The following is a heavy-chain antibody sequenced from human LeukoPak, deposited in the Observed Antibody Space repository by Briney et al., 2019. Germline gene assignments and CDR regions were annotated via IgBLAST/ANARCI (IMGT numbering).Heavy chain of an antibody. CDR1: GFTFSDYY. Sequence: GGSLRLSCAASGFTFSDYYMSWIRQAPGKGLEWVSYISSSGSTIYYADSVKGRFTISRDNAKNSLYLQMNSLRAEDTAVYYCARYRYFDWFRAFDIWGQGTMVTVSS. CDR3: ARYRYFDWFRAFDI. D-gene: IGHD3-9*01. V-gene: IGHV3-11*01. J-gene: IGHJ3*02. CDR2: ISSSGSTI.